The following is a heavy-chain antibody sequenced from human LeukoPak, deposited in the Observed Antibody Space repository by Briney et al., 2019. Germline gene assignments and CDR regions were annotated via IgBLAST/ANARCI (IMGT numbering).Heavy chain of an antibody. V-gene: IGHV4-59*01. CDR3: AGAGRWEGRPHAFDI. D-gene: IGHD1-26*01. Sequence: PSETLSLTCTVSGGSISNYYWNFIRQPPGKGLEWIGYIYYSGITNYNPSLKSRVTISVDTSKNQFSLKLSSVTAADTAVYYCAGAGRWEGRPHAFDIWGQGTMVAVSS. CDR2: IYYSGIT. CDR1: GGSISNYY. J-gene: IGHJ3*02.